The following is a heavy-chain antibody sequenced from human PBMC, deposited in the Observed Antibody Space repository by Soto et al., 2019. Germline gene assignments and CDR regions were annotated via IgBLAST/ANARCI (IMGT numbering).Heavy chain of an antibody. V-gene: IGHV4-31*03. CDR3: ARDRCYEDQYTFYS. CDR2: IYSSGTT. J-gene: IGHJ4*02. Sequence: PSETLSLTCTVSGGSISIGSYYWSWIRQLPGKGLEWIGYIYSSGTTYYNPSLKSRVTISVDTSKNQFSLKLSSVTAADTAMYYCARDRCYEDQYTFYSWGQGSLVSVAS. CDR1: GGSISIGSYY. D-gene: IGHD5-12*01.